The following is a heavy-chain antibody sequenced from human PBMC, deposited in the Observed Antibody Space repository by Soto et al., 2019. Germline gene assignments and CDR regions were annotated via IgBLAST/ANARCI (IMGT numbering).Heavy chain of an antibody. D-gene: IGHD3-16*02. V-gene: IGHV2-70*12. CDR1: GFSLSTSGMC. CDR2: IDWDDDK. J-gene: IGHJ3*02. Sequence: GSGPTLVNPTQTLTLTCTFSGFSLSTSGMCVSWIRQPPGKALEWLARIDWDDDKYYSTSLKTRLTISKDTSKNQVVLTMTNMDPVDTATYYCAHRGDTFGGVIDLDAFDIWGQGTMVTVSS. CDR3: AHRGDTFGGVIDLDAFDI.